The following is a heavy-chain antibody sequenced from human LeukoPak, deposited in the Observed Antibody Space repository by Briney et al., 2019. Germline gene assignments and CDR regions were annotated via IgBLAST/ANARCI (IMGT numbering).Heavy chain of an antibody. J-gene: IGHJ4*02. CDR1: GGSFSGYY. Sequence: SETLSLTCAVYGGSFSGYYWSWIRQPPGKGLEWIGEINHSGSTNYNPSLKSRVTISVDTSKNQFSLKLSSVTAADTAVYYCARPTRGYSGYDFDYWGQGTLVTVSS. D-gene: IGHD5-12*01. CDR3: ARPTRGYSGYDFDY. CDR2: INHSGST. V-gene: IGHV4-34*01.